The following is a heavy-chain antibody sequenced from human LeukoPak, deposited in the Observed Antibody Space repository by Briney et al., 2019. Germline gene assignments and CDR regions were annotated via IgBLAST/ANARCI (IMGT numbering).Heavy chain of an antibody. CDR3: ARVRPYYYDSSGYYPWAFDI. Sequence: SETLSLTCTVSGGSISSNSYYWGWIRQPPGKGLEWIGSIYYSGSTYYNPSLKSRVTISVDTSKNQFSLKLSSVTAADTAVYYCARVRPYYYDSSGYYPWAFDIWGQGTMVTVSS. CDR2: IYYSGST. J-gene: IGHJ3*02. V-gene: IGHV4-39*07. CDR1: GGSISSNSYY. D-gene: IGHD3-22*01.